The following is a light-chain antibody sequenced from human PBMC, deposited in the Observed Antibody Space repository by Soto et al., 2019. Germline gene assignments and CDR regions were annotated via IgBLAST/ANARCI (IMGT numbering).Light chain of an antibody. Sequence: EIVMTQSPVTLSVSPGERATLYCRASQSVSSNLAWYQQKPGQAPRLLIYDAATRATGIPARFSGSVSGTEFTLTISSLQSEDFAVYYCQQYNSSKTFGQGTKVEIK. CDR3: QQYNSSKT. CDR1: QSVSSN. V-gene: IGKV3-15*01. J-gene: IGKJ1*01. CDR2: DAA.